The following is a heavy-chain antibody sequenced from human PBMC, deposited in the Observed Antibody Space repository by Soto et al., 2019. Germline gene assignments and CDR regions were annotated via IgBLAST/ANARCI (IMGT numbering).Heavy chain of an antibody. J-gene: IGHJ6*02. CDR3: AGFMVLNSSGRFGMDV. CDR1: GFTFSSYA. CDR2: ISGSGGST. D-gene: IGHD3-22*01. Sequence: HPGGSLRLSCAASGFTFSSYAMSWVRQAPGKGLEWVSAISGSGGSTYYADSVKGRFTISRDNSKNTLYLQMNSLRAEDTAVYYCAGFMVLNSSGRFGMDVWGQGTTVTVSS. V-gene: IGHV3-23*01.